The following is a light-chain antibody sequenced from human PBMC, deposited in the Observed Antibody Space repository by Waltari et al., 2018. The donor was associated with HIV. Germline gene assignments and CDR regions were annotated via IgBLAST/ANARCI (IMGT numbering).Light chain of an antibody. J-gene: IGLJ3*02. CDR2: GNN. V-gene: IGLV1-40*01. Sequence: QSVLTQPPSVSGAPGQRVTIPCTGRSSNIRAGYELHRYQQSPGTAPKPLMHGNNNRPSGIPDRFSGSKSGTSASLAITGLQAEDEGDYHCQSYDDSLSGSVFGGGTKLTVL. CDR3: QSYDDSLSGSV. CDR1: SSNIRAGYE.